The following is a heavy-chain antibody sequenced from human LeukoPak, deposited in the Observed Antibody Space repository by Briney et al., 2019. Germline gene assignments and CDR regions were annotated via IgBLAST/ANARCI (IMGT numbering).Heavy chain of an antibody. CDR3: AKGEVVPAADFDY. D-gene: IGHD2-2*01. CDR2: IRYDGSNK. J-gene: IGHJ4*02. V-gene: IGHV3-30*02. CDR1: GFTFSSYG. Sequence: GGSLRLSCAASGFTFSSYGMHWVRQAPGKGLEWVAFIRYDGSNKYYADSVKGRFTISRDNSKNTLYLQMNSLRAEDTAVYYCAKGEVVPAADFDYWGQGTLVTVSS.